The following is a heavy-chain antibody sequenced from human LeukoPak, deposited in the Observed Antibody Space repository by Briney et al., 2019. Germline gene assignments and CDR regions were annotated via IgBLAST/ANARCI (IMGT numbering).Heavy chain of an antibody. V-gene: IGHV1-69*06. CDR3: ARDYNYGSGSYYEENWFDP. Sequence: ASVKVSCKASGGTFSSYAISWVRQAPGQGLEWMGGITPIFGTANYAQKFQGRVTITADKSTSTAYMELSSLRSEDTAVYYCARDYNYGSGSYYEENWFDPWGQGTLVTVSS. CDR1: GGTFSSYA. D-gene: IGHD3-10*01. CDR2: ITPIFGTA. J-gene: IGHJ5*02.